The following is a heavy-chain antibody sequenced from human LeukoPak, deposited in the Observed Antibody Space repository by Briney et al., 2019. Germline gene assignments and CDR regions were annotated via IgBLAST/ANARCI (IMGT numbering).Heavy chain of an antibody. V-gene: IGHV3-21*01. CDR2: ISSSSSYI. D-gene: IGHD5-24*01. CDR1: GFTFSSYS. J-gene: IGHJ4*02. Sequence: GSLRLSCAASGFTFSSYSMNWVRQAPGKGLEWVSSISSSSSYIYYADSVKGRFTISRDNAKNSLYLQMNSLRAEDTAVYYCARGGRHGYNFFDYWGQGTLVTVSS. CDR3: ARGGRHGYNFFDY.